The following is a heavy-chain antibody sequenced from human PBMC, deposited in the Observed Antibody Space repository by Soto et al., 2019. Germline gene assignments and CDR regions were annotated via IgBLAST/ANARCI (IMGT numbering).Heavy chain of an antibody. D-gene: IGHD3-22*01. V-gene: IGHV3-23*01. J-gene: IGHJ6*02. CDR3: AKGGGSKDYYDTSGYYLYYYCAMDV. Sequence: EVQLSESGGGLVQPGGSLRLSCAASGFTFSSYAMTWVRQAPGKGLEWVSALSGSGVSTYYADSVKGRFTISRDNSKNTLYLQMNSVRAEDTAVYYCAKGGGSKDYYDTSGYYLYYYCAMDVWGQGTTVTVSS. CDR2: LSGSGVST. CDR1: GFTFSSYA.